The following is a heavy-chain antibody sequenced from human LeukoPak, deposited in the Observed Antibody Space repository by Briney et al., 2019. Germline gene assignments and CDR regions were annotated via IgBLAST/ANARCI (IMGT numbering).Heavy chain of an antibody. Sequence: GGSLRLSCAASGFTFSSYTMNWVRQPPGKGLEWVSNIGASSTTIYCADSVKGRFTISRDSAKNSLYLQMNSLRADDTAVYYCARFAAGGSYYYYMDVWGKGTTVTVSS. CDR1: GFTFSSYT. CDR3: ARFAAGGSYYYYMDV. V-gene: IGHV3-48*01. CDR2: IGASSTTI. D-gene: IGHD6-25*01. J-gene: IGHJ6*03.